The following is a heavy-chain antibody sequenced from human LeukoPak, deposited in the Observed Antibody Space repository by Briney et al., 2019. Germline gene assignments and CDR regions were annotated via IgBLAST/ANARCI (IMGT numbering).Heavy chain of an antibody. CDR2: IRAYNGNT. V-gene: IGHV1-18*01. CDR3: ARGTYYDILSGYYYYYGMDV. Sequence: ASVTVSCKASGYTFTSYGISWVRQAPGQGLEWMGWIRAYNGNTNYAQKLQGRATMTTDTSTSTGYMELRSLRSDDTAVYYCARGTYYDILSGYYYYYGMDVWGQGTTVTVSS. CDR1: GYTFTSYG. J-gene: IGHJ6*02. D-gene: IGHD3-9*01.